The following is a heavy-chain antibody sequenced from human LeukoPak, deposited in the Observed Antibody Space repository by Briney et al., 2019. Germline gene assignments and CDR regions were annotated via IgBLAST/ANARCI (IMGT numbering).Heavy chain of an antibody. J-gene: IGHJ3*02. CDR2: IYYSGST. V-gene: IGHV4-59*11. Sequence: SETLSLTCTVSGGSISSHYWSWIRQPPGKGLEWIGYIYYSGSTNYNPSLKSRVTISVDTSKNQFSLKLSSVTAADTAVYYCARGKYYYGSGSYWSRLGAFDIWGQGTMVTVSS. D-gene: IGHD3-10*01. CDR3: ARGKYYYGSGSYWSRLGAFDI. CDR1: GGSISSHY.